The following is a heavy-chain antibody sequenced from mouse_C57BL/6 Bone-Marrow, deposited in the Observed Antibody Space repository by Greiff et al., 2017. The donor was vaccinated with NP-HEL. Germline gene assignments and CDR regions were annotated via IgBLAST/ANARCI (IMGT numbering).Heavy chain of an antibody. Sequence: VQLQQPGTELVKPGASVKLSCKASGYTFTSYWMHWVKQRPGQGLEWIGNINPSNGGTNYNEKFKSKATLTVDKSSSTAYMQLSSLTSEDSAVYYCARGSPYGYDVAWFAYWGQGTLVTVSA. V-gene: IGHV1-53*01. CDR2: INPSNGGT. J-gene: IGHJ3*01. CDR3: ARGSPYGYDVAWFAY. D-gene: IGHD2-2*01. CDR1: GYTFTSYW.